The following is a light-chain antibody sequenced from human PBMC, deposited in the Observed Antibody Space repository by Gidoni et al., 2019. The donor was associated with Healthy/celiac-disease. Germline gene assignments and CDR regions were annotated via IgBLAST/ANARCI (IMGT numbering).Light chain of an antibody. CDR2: GAS. CDR3: QQYGSSPRFT. J-gene: IGKJ3*01. CDR1: QSVSSSY. Sequence: EIVLTQSPGTLSLSPGERATLSCTASQSVSSSYLAWYQQKPAQAPRLLIYGASSRATGIPDRFSGSGAGTDFTLTISRLEPEDFAVYYCQQYGSSPRFTFGPGTKVEIK. V-gene: IGKV3-20*01.